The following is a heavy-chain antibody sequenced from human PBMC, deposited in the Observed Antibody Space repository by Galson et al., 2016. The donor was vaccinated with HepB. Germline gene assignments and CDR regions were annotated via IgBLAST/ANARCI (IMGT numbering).Heavy chain of an antibody. CDR1: GYTFSSYD. J-gene: IGHJ4*02. CDR3: AREGPTNYDFWSGYLTHAAFDF. D-gene: IGHD3-3*01. Sequence: SVKVSCKASGYTFSSYDIAWVRQVPGQGLEWMGSIGVSNGKVDYGQKFQGKITMTIDTSTSTVYMDLRSLTPDDTAVYYCAREGPTNYDFWSGYLTHAAFDFWGQGTLVTVSS. CDR2: IGVSNGKV. V-gene: IGHV1-18*01.